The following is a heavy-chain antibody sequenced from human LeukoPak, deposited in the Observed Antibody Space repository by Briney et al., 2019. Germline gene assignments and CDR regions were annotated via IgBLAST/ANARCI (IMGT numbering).Heavy chain of an antibody. Sequence: GGSLRLSCAASGFTFDDYGMNWVRQAPGKGLEWVSGINWDGGSTGYADSVKGRFTISRDSSKNSLYLQMNSLRAEDTALYYCARASSSYDAFDIWGQGTMVTVSS. D-gene: IGHD6-19*01. J-gene: IGHJ3*02. CDR1: GFTFDDYG. CDR2: INWDGGST. V-gene: IGHV3-20*04. CDR3: ARASSSYDAFDI.